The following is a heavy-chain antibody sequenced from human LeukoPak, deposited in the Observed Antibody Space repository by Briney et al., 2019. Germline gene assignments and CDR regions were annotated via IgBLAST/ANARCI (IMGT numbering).Heavy chain of an antibody. V-gene: IGHV3-53*01. CDR2: IYSGGST. J-gene: IGHJ5*02. Sequence: GGSLRLSCAASGFTVSSNYMSWVRQAPGKGLEWVSVIYSGGSTYYADSVKGRFTISRDNSKNTLYLQMNSLRAEDTAVYYCARDRSYSGSPGWFDPWGQGTLVTVSS. CDR3: ARDRSYSGSPGWFDP. D-gene: IGHD1-26*01. CDR1: GFTVSSNY.